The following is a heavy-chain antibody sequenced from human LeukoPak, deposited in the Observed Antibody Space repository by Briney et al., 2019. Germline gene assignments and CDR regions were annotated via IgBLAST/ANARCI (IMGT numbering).Heavy chain of an antibody. Sequence: GGALELSCAAPGFRFVRYGLSWGRQAPGKGRRGGSYISGNGGTTYYADSVEGRFTISRDNAKNSLYLQMSSLRAEDTAVYYCARDLDSGNYFFAYWGQGTPVTVSS. V-gene: IGHV3-48*03. CDR2: ISGNGGTT. CDR3: ARDLDSGNYFFAY. D-gene: IGHD3-22*01. CDR1: GFRFVRYG. J-gene: IGHJ4*02.